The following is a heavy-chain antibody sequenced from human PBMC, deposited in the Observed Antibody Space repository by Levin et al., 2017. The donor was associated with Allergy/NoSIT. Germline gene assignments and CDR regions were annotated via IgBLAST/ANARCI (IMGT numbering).Heavy chain of an antibody. CDR2: IWWNGNNK. V-gene: IGHV3-33*01. CDR1: GFTFGDYG. CDR3: ARANRNWDYVEDGPNFDY. J-gene: IGHJ4*02. D-gene: IGHD1-7*01. Sequence: LSLTCAASGFTFGDYGMHWVRQAPGKGLQWVAVIWWNGNNKFYGDSVKGRFRISRENSKNTLSLQMNSLRGEDTAVYYCARANRNWDYVEDGPNFDYWGRGTLVTVSS.